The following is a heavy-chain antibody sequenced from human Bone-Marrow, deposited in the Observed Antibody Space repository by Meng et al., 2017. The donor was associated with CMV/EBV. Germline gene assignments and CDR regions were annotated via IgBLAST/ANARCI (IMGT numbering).Heavy chain of an antibody. D-gene: IGHD3-16*01. CDR1: GFTFSYAW. J-gene: IGHJ6*02. CDR3: TTDLGYGMDV. CDR2: IKSKIDGGTT. V-gene: IGHV3-15*01. Sequence: GESLKISCAASGFTFSYAWMTWVRQAPGKGLEWVGRIKSKIDGGTTDYAAPVKGRFAISRDDSTNTLYLQMNSLKAEDTAVYYCTTDLGYGMDVWGQGTTVTVSS.